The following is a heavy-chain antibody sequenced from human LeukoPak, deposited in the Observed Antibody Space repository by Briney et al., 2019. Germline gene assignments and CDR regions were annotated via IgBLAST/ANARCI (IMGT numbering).Heavy chain of an antibody. D-gene: IGHD6-19*01. J-gene: IGHJ5*02. CDR3: ARETSSGWQNWFDP. Sequence: GASVKVSCKASGYTSTSYYMHWVRQAPGQGLEWMGWINPNSGGTNYAQKFQGRVTMTRDTSISTAYMELSRLRSDDTAVYYCARETSSGWQNWFDPWGQGTLVTVSS. CDR2: INPNSGGT. V-gene: IGHV1-2*02. CDR1: GYTSTSYY.